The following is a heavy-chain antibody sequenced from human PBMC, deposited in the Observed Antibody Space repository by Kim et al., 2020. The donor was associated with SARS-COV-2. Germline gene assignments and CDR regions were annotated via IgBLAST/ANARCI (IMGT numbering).Heavy chain of an antibody. CDR3: ARGRLPDGDGVRYFDWLPPYYYGMDV. Sequence: GGSLRLSCAASGFTVSSNYMSWVRQAPGKGLEWVSVIYSGGSTYYADSVKGRFTISRDNSKNTLYLQMNSLRAEDTAVYYCARGRLPDGDGVRYFDWLPPYYYGMDVWGQGTTVTVSS. CDR2: IYSGGST. CDR1: GFTVSSNY. D-gene: IGHD3-9*01. J-gene: IGHJ6*02. V-gene: IGHV3-53*01.